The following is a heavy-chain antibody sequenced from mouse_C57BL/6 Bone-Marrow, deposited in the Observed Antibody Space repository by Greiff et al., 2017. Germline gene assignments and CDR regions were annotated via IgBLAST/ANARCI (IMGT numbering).Heavy chain of an antibody. CDR2: ISDGGSYT. D-gene: IGHD2-1*01. CDR3: ARGIYSGAMDY. V-gene: IGHV5-4*03. Sequence: EVKLMESGGGLVKPGGSLKLSCAASGFTFSSYAMSWVRLTPEKRLEWVATISDGGSYTYYPDNVKGRFTISRDNAKNNLYLQMSHLKSEDTAMYYCARGIYSGAMDYWGQGTSVTVSS. CDR1: GFTFSSYA. J-gene: IGHJ4*01.